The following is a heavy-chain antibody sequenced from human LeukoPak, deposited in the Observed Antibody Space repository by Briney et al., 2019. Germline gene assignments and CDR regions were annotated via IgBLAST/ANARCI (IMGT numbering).Heavy chain of an antibody. CDR3: ARGQASTV. CDR1: GASLSTYS. Sequence: SETLSLTCTVSGASLSTYSCVWIRQPPGKGLEWIGHPHYSGTTNYNPSLKSRVTISVDTSKNQFSLKLSSVTAADTAVYYCARGQASTVWGQGTLVTVSS. D-gene: IGHD2-2*01. V-gene: IGHV4-59*01. J-gene: IGHJ4*02. CDR2: PHYSGTT.